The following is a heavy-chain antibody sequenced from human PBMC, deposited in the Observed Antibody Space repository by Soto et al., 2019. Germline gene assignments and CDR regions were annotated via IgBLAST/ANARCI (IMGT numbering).Heavy chain of an antibody. Sequence: SETLSLTCTVSGGSVSSGSYYWSWIRQPPGKGLEWIGYIYYSGSTNYNPSLKSRVTISVDTSKNQFSLKLSSVTAAVTAVYYCVRERTPTYYYDSSGSSYGMDVWGQGTTVTVSS. D-gene: IGHD3-22*01. CDR2: IYYSGST. CDR3: VRERTPTYYYDSSGSSYGMDV. J-gene: IGHJ6*02. CDR1: GGSVSSGSYY. V-gene: IGHV4-61*01.